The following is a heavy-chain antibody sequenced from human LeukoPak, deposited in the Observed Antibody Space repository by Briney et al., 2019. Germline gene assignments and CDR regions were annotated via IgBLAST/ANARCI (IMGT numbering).Heavy chain of an antibody. CDR2: IYHTGST. CDR1: GGSVSSARYY. J-gene: IGHJ4*02. Sequence: SETLSLTCSVSGGSVSSARYYWNWIRQLPGRGLEWIGYIYHTGSTYYRASLRSRLSISIDASKNQFSLRLSSVTAADTAVYYCARSRLGGYTYGFDSWGQGNLVTVSS. D-gene: IGHD5-18*01. CDR3: ARSRLGGYTYGFDS. V-gene: IGHV4-31*03.